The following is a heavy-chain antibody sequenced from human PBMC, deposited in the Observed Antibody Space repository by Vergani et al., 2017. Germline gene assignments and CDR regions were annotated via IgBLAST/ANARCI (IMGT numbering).Heavy chain of an antibody. CDR2: IWYDGSKE. D-gene: IGHD3-3*01. CDR3: ATLDFWSGYSGSGYYYIDV. V-gene: IGHV3-33*01. Sequence: QVQLEESGGGVVQPGRSLRLSCAGSGFTLSSHAMHWVRQAPGKGLEWVAFIWYDGSKEYYADSVKGRFTISRDNSKNTLYLQMNSLRAEDTAVYYCATLDFWSGYSGSGYYYIDVWGKGTTVTVSS. J-gene: IGHJ6*03. CDR1: GFTLSSHA.